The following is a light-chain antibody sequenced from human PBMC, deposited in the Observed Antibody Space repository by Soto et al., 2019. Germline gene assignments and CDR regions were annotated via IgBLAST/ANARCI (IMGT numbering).Light chain of an antibody. CDR2: GAS. V-gene: IGKV3-20*01. CDR1: QSVSSSY. CDR3: QQYGSSYT. Sequence: EIVLTQSPGTLSLSPGERATLSCRASQSVSSSYLAWYQQKPGQAPRLLIYGASSRATGIPDRFSGSGSGPDFTLTISRLEPEDFAVYYCQQYGSSYTFGLGTKLEIK. J-gene: IGKJ2*01.